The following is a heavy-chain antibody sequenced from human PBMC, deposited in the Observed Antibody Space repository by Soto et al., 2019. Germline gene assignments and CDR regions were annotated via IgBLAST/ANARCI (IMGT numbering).Heavy chain of an antibody. CDR3: AKGGYYSYDAFDM. D-gene: IGHD3-22*01. V-gene: IGHV3-74*03. Sequence: GWSLRLSCAASGFTFINYWTHWVRQAPGKGLVWVSRINRDGSSTTYADSVKGRFTISRDNAKNTLHLQMNSLRAEDTAVYYCAKGGYYSYDAFDMWGQGTMVTVSS. CDR1: GFTFINYW. CDR2: INRDGSST. J-gene: IGHJ3*02.